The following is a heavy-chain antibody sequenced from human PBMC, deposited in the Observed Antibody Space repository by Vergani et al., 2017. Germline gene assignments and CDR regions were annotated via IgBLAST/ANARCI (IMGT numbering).Heavy chain of an antibody. CDR3: YTDYHDY. J-gene: IGHJ4*02. V-gene: IGHV3-15*01. CDR2: IRSKNDGGTA. Sequence: EVQVVESGGGLIKPGGSLRLSCVVSGTTFKNAWINWVRQAPGKGLGWIGRIRSKNDGGTADYAAPLKGRFTISRDDSKDSAFLLVNNLKTEDTAVYFCYTDYHDYWGQGTLVTVSS. CDR1: GTTFKNAW. D-gene: IGHD2-2*02.